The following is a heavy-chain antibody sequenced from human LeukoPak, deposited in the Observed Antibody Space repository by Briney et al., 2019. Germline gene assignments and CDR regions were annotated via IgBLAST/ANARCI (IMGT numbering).Heavy chain of an antibody. D-gene: IGHD3-10*01. CDR3: ARHLYGLLWFGELLTWFDP. V-gene: IGHV4-39*01. Sequence: SETLSLACTVAGGSISSSSYYWGWIRQPPWNGLEWIGSIYYSGSTYYNPSLKIRVTISVDTSKNHFSLKLSSVTAADTAVYYCARHLYGLLWFGELLTWFDPWGQGTLVTVSS. CDR1: GGSISSSSYY. CDR2: IYYSGST. J-gene: IGHJ5*02.